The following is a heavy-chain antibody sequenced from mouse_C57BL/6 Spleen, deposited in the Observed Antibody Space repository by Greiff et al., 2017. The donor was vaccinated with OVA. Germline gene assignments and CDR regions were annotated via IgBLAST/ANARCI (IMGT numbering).Heavy chain of an antibody. CDR2: IWGDGGT. CDR3: AKLITTVVATDMDY. D-gene: IGHD1-1*01. CDR1: GFSLTSYG. J-gene: IGHJ4*01. Sequence: VQLQQSGPGLVAPSQSLSITCTVSGFSLTSYGVSWVRQPPGKGLEWLGVIWGDGGTTYHSALISRLSTSKDNSRSQVCLKLNSLQTDDTATYYCAKLITTVVATDMDYWGKGTSVTVSS. V-gene: IGHV2-3*01.